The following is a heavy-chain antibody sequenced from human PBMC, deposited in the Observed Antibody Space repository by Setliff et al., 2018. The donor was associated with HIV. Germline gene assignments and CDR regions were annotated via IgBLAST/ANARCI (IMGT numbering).Heavy chain of an antibody. Sequence: SETLSLTCTVSGGSISSGTYYWSWIRQPAGKGLEWIGRIYTSGSTNYNPSLKSRVTISVDTSKNQLSLKLSSVTAADAAVYYCAREFTSVAGTRPPFDPWGQGTLVTVSS. CDR2: IYTSGST. D-gene: IGHD6-19*01. V-gene: IGHV4-61*02. CDR1: GGSISSGTYY. CDR3: AREFTSVAGTRPPFDP. J-gene: IGHJ5*02.